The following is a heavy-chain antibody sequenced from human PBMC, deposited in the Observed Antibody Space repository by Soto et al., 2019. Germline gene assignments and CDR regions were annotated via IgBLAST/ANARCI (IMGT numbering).Heavy chain of an antibody. CDR3: ARSLRATSPLSY. Sequence: VQLVESGGGLVKPGGSLRLSGRASGFGFMAYNRGWIRQGPGKRLEWISYISVTSDDTKYADSVKGRFTISRDNAANFVFLHMNSLRDEDTAVYFCARSLRATSPLSYWGQGTPVTVSS. D-gene: IGHD3-10*01. V-gene: IGHV3-11*06. CDR2: ISVTSDDT. J-gene: IGHJ4*02. CDR1: GFGFMAYN.